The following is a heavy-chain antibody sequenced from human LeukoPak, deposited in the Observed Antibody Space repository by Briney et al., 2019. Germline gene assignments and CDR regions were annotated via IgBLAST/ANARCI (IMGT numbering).Heavy chain of an antibody. CDR3: ARDVDGYRTGGDY. Sequence: SVKVSCKASGGTFSSYAISWVRQAPGQGLEWMGRIIPILGIANYAQKFQGRVTITADKSTSTAYMELSSLRSEDTAVYYCARDVDGYRTGGDYWGQGTLVTVSS. CDR1: GGTFSSYA. V-gene: IGHV1-69*04. J-gene: IGHJ4*02. CDR2: IIPILGIA. D-gene: IGHD5-24*01.